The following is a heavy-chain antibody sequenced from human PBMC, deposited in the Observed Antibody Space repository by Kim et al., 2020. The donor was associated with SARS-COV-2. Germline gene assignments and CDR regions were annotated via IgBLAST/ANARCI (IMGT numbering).Heavy chain of an antibody. D-gene: IGHD1-26*01. Sequence: GGSLRLSCAASGFTFSSYSMNWVRQAPGKGLEWVSSISSSSSYIYYADSVKGRFTISRDNAKNSLYLQMNSLRAEDTAVYYCARDLAWVVGATVDLDYYGMDVWGQGTTVTVSS. V-gene: IGHV3-21*01. J-gene: IGHJ6*02. CDR2: ISSSSSYI. CDR3: ARDLAWVVGATVDLDYYGMDV. CDR1: GFTFSSYS.